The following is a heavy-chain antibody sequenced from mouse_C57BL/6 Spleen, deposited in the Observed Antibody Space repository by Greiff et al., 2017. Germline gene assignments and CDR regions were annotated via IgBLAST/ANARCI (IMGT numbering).Heavy chain of an antibody. D-gene: IGHD2-3*01. CDR3: AKNHYDGYLYYAMDY. CDR1: GFSLTSYG. Sequence: QVQLKQSGPGLVQPSQSLSITCTVSGFSLTSYGVHWVRQSPGKGLEWLGVIWRGGSTDYNAAFMSRLSITKDNSKSQVFFKMNSLQADDTAIYYCAKNHYDGYLYYAMDYWGQGTSVTVSS. V-gene: IGHV2-5*01. CDR2: IWRGGST. J-gene: IGHJ4*01.